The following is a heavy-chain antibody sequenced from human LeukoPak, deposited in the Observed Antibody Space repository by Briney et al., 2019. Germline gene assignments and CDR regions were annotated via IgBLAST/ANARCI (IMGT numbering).Heavy chain of an antibody. Sequence: ASVKLSCTASGYTFTGYYMHWVRHAHAQGLEWMGWINTNSGGTNYAQQFQGRVTITRATSISTAYLELSKLRSDDTAVYYCARADGGYYDFWSGYSSNWFDPWGEGTLVTVSS. V-gene: IGHV1-2*02. CDR2: INTNSGGT. J-gene: IGHJ5*02. CDR3: ARADGGYYDFWSGYSSNWFDP. D-gene: IGHD3-3*01. CDR1: GYTFTGYY.